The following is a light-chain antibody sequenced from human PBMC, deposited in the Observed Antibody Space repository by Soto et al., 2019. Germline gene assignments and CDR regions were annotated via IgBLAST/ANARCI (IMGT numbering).Light chain of an antibody. V-gene: IGKV3-15*01. Sequence: ILMTHSPATLSVSPGERATLSCRASQSVSNNLAWYQQKPGQAPRLLIYDASTRATGIPARFSGSGSGTEFTLTISGLQSEVFAVYYCQQYNNWPPWTFGQGTKVEIK. CDR3: QQYNNWPPWT. CDR2: DAS. J-gene: IGKJ1*01. CDR1: QSVSNN.